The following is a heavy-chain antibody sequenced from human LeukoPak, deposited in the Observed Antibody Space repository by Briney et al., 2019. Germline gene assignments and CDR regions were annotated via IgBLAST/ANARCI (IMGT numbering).Heavy chain of an antibody. CDR2: IFYTGDS. CDR3: ARHRFASPLDS. J-gene: IGHJ4*02. D-gene: IGHD3-16*01. V-gene: IGHV4-59*08. Sequence: PSETLSLTCTISGVSLSSSYWSWIRQPPGKGLEWIGYIFYTGDSNQNTSLKSRVSISLDTSKDQISLKLSSVTAADTAVYYCARHRFASPLDSWGQGTLVTVSS. CDR1: GVSLSSSY.